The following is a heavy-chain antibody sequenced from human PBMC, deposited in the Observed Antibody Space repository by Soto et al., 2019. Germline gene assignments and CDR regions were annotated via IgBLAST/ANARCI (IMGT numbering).Heavy chain of an antibody. CDR2: IYSGGRT. V-gene: IGHV3-66*01. CDR3: ARVGDYGFSGAHHDY. Sequence: PGGSLRLSCAASGFTVSSKYMSWVRQAPGKGLEWVSVIYSGGRTYYADSVKGRFTISRDNSKNTLYLQMNSLRAEDTAVYYCARVGDYGFSGAHHDYWGQGTLVTVSS. CDR1: GFTVSSKY. J-gene: IGHJ4*02. D-gene: IGHD4-17*01.